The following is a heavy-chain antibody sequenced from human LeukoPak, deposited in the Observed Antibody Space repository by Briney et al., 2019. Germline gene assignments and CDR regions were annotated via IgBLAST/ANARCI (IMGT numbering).Heavy chain of an antibody. D-gene: IGHD2-2*01. J-gene: IGHJ5*02. CDR3: ARAYCTSTSCYHDWFDP. Sequence: GGSLRLSCTASGFTFSSYSMNWVRQAPGKGLEWVSYISSGSSTIYYADSVKGRFTISRDNAKNSLYLQMNSLRAEDTAVYYCARAYCTSTSCYHDWFDPWGQGTLVTVSS. CDR1: GFTFSSYS. V-gene: IGHV3-48*01. CDR2: ISSGSSTI.